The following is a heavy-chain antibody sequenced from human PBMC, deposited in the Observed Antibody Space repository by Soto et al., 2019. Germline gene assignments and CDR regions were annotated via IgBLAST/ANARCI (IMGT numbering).Heavy chain of an antibody. CDR3: ARSGSGTPSADV. V-gene: IGHV5-10-1*01. J-gene: IGHJ6*02. CDR2: IDPSDSYT. D-gene: IGHD3-10*01. Sequence: GESPKISCKGSGYSFTSYWVILVRQMPGKGLEWMGRIDPSDSYTNYSPSFQGHVTISADKSISTAYLQWSSLKASDTAMYYCARSGSGTPSADVWGQGNTVTVSS. CDR1: GYSFTSYW.